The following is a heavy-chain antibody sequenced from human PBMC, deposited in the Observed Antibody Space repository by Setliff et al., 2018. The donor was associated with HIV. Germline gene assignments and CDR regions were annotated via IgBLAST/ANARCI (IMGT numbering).Heavy chain of an antibody. CDR3: ARHRDPPGTSWIFYYYYMDL. Sequence: LSLTCTVSGGSIRSGSYYWSWIRQPAGKGLEWIGRIYTSGSTNYNPSLKSRVTISVDTSKNEVSLRLSSVTAADTGVYYCARHRDPPGTSWIFYYYYMDLWGGGTTVTVSS. D-gene: IGHD2-2*01. J-gene: IGHJ6*03. V-gene: IGHV4-61*02. CDR2: IYTSGST. CDR1: GGSIRSGSYY.